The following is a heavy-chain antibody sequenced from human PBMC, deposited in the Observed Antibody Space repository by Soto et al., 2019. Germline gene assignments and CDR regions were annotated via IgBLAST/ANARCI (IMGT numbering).Heavy chain of an antibody. J-gene: IGHJ4*02. CDR2: IYYSGST. Sequence: PSETLSLTCTVSGDSISSGAYYWNWIRQRPGKGLEWIGYIYYSGSTYYNPSLKSRVTISVDTSKNQFSLNLSSVTAAYTAVYYCARHPLAPLTYFDFWGQGTLVTVSS. CDR3: ARHPLAPLTYFDF. V-gene: IGHV4-31*03. CDR1: GDSISSGAYY.